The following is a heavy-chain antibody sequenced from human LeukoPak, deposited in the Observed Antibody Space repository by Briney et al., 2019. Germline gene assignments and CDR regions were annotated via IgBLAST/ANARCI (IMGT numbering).Heavy chain of an antibody. CDR1: GYSFTSYW. Sequence: GESLKISCKGSGYSFTSYWIGWVRQMPGKGLEWMGIIYPGDSDTRYSPSFQGQVTISADKSISTAYLQWSSLKASDTATYYCARQERDGYSYGLYYFDYWGQGTLVTVSS. J-gene: IGHJ4*02. V-gene: IGHV5-51*01. CDR2: IYPGDSDT. CDR3: ARQERDGYSYGLYYFDY. D-gene: IGHD5-18*01.